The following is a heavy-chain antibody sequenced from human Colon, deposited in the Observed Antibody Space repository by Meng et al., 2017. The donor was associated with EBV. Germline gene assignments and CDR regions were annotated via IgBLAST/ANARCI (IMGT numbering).Heavy chain of an antibody. Sequence: QVQVQQWGAGLLKPLETLSLTGGVYGASFSGYYWSWIRQPPGKGLEWIGEVNPSGSTNYSPSLKSRVTISVDTSKNQFSLTLRSVTAADTAVYYCARDPYATGWAGWGQGTLVTVSS. CDR1: GASFSGYY. V-gene: IGHV4-34*01. CDR2: VNPSGST. D-gene: IGHD6-19*01. J-gene: IGHJ4*02. CDR3: ARDPYATGWAG.